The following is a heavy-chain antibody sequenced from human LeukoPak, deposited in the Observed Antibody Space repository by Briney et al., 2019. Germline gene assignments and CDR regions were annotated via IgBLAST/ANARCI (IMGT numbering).Heavy chain of an antibody. D-gene: IGHD3-10*01. CDR2: IYSGGST. J-gene: IGHJ4*02. Sequence: PGGSLRLSCAASGFTVSSNYMSWVRQAPGKGLEWVSVIYSGGSTYYADSVKGRFTISRDNSKNTLYLRMNSLRAEDTAVYYCARVSAMVRGVIDYWGQGTLVTVSS. V-gene: IGHV3-66*01. CDR1: GFTVSSNY. CDR3: ARVSAMVRGVIDY.